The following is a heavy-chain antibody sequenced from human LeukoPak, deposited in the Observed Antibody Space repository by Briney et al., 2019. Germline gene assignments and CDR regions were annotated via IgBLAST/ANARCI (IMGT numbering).Heavy chain of an antibody. CDR2: INPRSGGT. D-gene: IGHD6-19*01. V-gene: IGHV1-2*02. J-gene: IGHJ4*02. Sequence: GASVTLSFSRAAYTFTVYNKRWASQAPGQGLEWMGWINPRSGGTNYAQKFQGRVTMTRDTSLSTAYMELSRLRSDDTTVYVCACDHQIAVVCRYWARGTLVTVSS. CDR3: ACDHQIAVVCRY. CDR1: AYTFTVYN.